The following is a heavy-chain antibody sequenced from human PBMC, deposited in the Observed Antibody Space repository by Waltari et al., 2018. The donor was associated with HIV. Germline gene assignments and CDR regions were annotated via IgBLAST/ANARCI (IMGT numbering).Heavy chain of an antibody. D-gene: IGHD3-22*01. CDR1: GGSISSGGYY. CDR2: IYYSGST. V-gene: IGHV4-31*03. Sequence: QVQLQESGPGLVKPSQTLSLTCTVSGGSISSGGYYWSWIRQHPGKGLELIGFIYYSGSTSYNPSLKSRVTISVDTSKNQFSLKLSSVTAADTAVYYCARDGKSSYYYDSSPNWFDPWGQGTLVAVSS. CDR3: ARDGKSSYYYDSSPNWFDP. J-gene: IGHJ5*02.